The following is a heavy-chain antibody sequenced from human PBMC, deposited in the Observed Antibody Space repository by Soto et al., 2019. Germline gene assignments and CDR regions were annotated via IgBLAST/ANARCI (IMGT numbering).Heavy chain of an antibody. CDR3: TITRGDPQLHGLDY. V-gene: IGHV4-28*01. D-gene: IGHD3-10*01. J-gene: IGHJ4*02. Sequence: SETLSLTCAVSGYSISSGNWWGWIRQPPGEGLEWIGYIYYTGTTYYNPSLKSRVTMSVGTSKNQFSLRLSSVTAVDTALYYCTITRGDPQLHGLDYWAQGTLVTVSS. CDR2: IYYTGTT. CDR1: GYSISSGNW.